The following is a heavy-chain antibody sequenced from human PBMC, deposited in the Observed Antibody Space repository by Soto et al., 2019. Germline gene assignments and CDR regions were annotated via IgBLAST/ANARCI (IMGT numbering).Heavy chain of an antibody. J-gene: IGHJ4*02. CDR1: GGSISSNY. CDR2: VYNSGST. V-gene: IGHV4-59*01. CDR3: ARYRREAVAGYTLDN. D-gene: IGHD6-13*01. Sequence: LSLTFTVSGGSISSNYWTWIRQPPGKGLEWIGYVYNSGSTNYNPSLKSRVTISEDTSKSQFSLKVNSMTAADTAVYYCARYRREAVAGYTLDNWGQGILVTVSS.